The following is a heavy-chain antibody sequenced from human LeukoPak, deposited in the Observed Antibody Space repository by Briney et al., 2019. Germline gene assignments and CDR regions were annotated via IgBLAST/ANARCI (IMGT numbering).Heavy chain of an antibody. CDR1: GFTFSSYA. CDR3: ARDLIWFGELLLDY. V-gene: IGHV3-30*04. Sequence: GGSLRLSCAASGFTFSSYAMHWVRQAPGKGLEWVAVISYDGSNKYYADSVKGRFTISRDSSKNTLYLQMNSLRAEDTAVYYCARDLIWFGELLLDYWGQGTLVTVSS. J-gene: IGHJ4*02. CDR2: ISYDGSNK. D-gene: IGHD3-10*01.